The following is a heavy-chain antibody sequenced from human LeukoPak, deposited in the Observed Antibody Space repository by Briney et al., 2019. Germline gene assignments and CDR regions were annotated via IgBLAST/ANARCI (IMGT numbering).Heavy chain of an antibody. V-gene: IGHV4-59*11. CDR2: IHYSGRP. CDR3: SRGLDSRKLGY. Sequence: SETLSLTCTVSGGSISGHYWTWIRQPPGKGLEWIGQIHYSGRPDYNPSLKSRVTISVDTSKNQLSLKVTSVTGADTAVYFCSRGLDSRKLGYWGQGTLVTVSS. CDR1: GGSISGHY. D-gene: IGHD3-22*01. J-gene: IGHJ4*02.